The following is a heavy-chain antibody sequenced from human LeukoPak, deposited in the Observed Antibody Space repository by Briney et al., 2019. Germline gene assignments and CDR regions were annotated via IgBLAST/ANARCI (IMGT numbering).Heavy chain of an antibody. D-gene: IGHD6-13*01. J-gene: IGHJ4*02. CDR2: ISGSGGST. CDR1: GFTFSSYG. Sequence: GGSLRLSCAASGFTFSSYGMSWVRQAPGKGLEWVSAISGSGGSTYYADSVKGRFTISRDNSKNTLYLQMNSLRAEDTAVYYCARGRIPGIAAAGTVTLHYWGQGTLVTVSS. V-gene: IGHV3-23*01. CDR3: ARGRIPGIAAAGTVTLHY.